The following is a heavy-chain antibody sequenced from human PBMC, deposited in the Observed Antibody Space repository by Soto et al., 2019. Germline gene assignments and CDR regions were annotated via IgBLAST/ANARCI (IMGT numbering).Heavy chain of an antibody. Sequence: ASVKVSCKASGYTFTSYAMHWVRQAPGQRLEWMGWINAGNGNTKYSQKFQGRVTITRDTSASTAYMELSSLRSEDTAVYYCARGSITMIAVAHIDYWGQGTLVTVSS. D-gene: IGHD3-22*01. J-gene: IGHJ4*02. CDR1: GYTFTSYA. CDR2: INAGNGNT. V-gene: IGHV1-3*01. CDR3: ARGSITMIAVAHIDY.